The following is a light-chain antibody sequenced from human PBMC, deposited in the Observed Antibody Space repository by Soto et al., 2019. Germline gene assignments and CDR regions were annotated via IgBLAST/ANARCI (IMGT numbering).Light chain of an antibody. Sequence: DIQMTQSPSSLSASVGDRVTITCRANQGISNYLAWYQQKPGKVPKLLIYAASTLQSGVPSRFSGSGSGTDFTLTISNLQPEDVATYYCQKYNSAPLTFGGGTKVEIK. CDR2: AAS. CDR1: QGISNY. J-gene: IGKJ4*01. V-gene: IGKV1-27*01. CDR3: QKYNSAPLT.